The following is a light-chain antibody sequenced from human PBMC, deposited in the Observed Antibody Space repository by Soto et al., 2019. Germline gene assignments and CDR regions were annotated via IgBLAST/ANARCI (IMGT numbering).Light chain of an antibody. V-gene: IGLV2-11*01. CDR1: SSDVGAYNY. CDR2: DVT. Sequence: QSALTQPRSVSGSPGQSVTISCTGTSSDVGAYNYVSWYQQHPGKAPKLMIHDVTNRPSGVPDRFSGSKSGNTASLTISGLHAEDEADYYCCSSAGSYTSVLGTGTKLTVL. CDR3: CSSAGSYTSV. J-gene: IGLJ1*01.